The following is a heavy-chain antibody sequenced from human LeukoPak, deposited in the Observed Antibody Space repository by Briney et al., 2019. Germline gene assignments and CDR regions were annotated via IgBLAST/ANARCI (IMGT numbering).Heavy chain of an antibody. V-gene: IGHV4-34*01. CDR1: GGSFSGYY. J-gene: IGHJ4*02. CDR2: INHSGST. D-gene: IGHD6-13*01. CDR3: ARLVGSSWYREVLRGRDY. Sequence: PSETLSLTCAVYGGSFSGYYWSWIRQPPGKGLEWIGEINHSGSTNYNPSPKSRVTMSVDTSKNQFSLKLTSVTAADTAVYYCARLVGSSWYREVLRGRDYWGQGTLVTVSS.